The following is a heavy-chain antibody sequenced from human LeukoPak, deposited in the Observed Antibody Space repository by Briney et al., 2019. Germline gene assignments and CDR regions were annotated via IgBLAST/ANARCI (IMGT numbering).Heavy chain of an antibody. Sequence: GGSLRLSCAASGFTFSSYAMSWVRQAPGKGLEWVSAIGGSGGSTNYADSVKGRFTISRDNSKNTLYLQMNSLRAEDTTVYYCAKGKYYDFWSGHDYWGQGTLVTVSS. CDR3: AKGKYYDFWSGHDY. CDR2: IGGSGGST. V-gene: IGHV3-23*01. CDR1: GFTFSSYA. J-gene: IGHJ4*02. D-gene: IGHD3-3*01.